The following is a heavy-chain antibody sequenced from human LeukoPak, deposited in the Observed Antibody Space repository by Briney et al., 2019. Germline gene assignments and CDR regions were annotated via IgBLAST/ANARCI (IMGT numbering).Heavy chain of an antibody. V-gene: IGHV4-34*01. CDR1: GGSFSGYY. Sequence: SETLSLTCAVYGGSFSGYYWSWIRQPPGKGLEWIGEINHSGTTNDNTSLKSRVTISVDTSKNQCSLKLSSVTAADTAVYYCARGNASHDSSGYRPENFDYWGQGTLVTVSS. D-gene: IGHD3-22*01. CDR3: ARGNASHDSSGYRPENFDY. J-gene: IGHJ4*02. CDR2: INHSGTT.